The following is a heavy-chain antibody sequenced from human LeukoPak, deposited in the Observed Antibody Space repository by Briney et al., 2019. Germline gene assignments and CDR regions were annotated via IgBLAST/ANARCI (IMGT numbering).Heavy chain of an antibody. Sequence: SETLSLTXTVSGGSISSGDYYWSGIRQPPGKGLEWIGYIYYSGSTYYNPSFKSRVTISVDRSKNQCSLKLSSVTAADPAVYYCARGGDGSNRRHYYYYMDVWGKGTTVTVSS. CDR1: GGSISSGDYY. CDR3: ARGGDGSNRRHYYYYMDV. J-gene: IGHJ6*03. CDR2: IYYSGST. D-gene: IGHD5-24*01. V-gene: IGHV4-30-4*08.